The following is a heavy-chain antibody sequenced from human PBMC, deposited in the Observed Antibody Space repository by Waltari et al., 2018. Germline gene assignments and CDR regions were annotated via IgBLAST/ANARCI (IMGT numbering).Heavy chain of an antibody. CDR3: VRNSSGSSFDS. CDR2: MWHSGST. CDR1: GGSITNHY. Sequence: QVQLQESGTGQLKPSETLSLTCAVSGGSITNHYWGWIRQPPGKGLEWIGTMWHSGSTYYNPSPQSRVTILIDTSKNQFSLTLNSVTAADTAFYYCVRNSSGSSFDSWGQGTLVTVSS. V-gene: IGHV4-38-2*01. J-gene: IGHJ4*02. D-gene: IGHD6-19*01.